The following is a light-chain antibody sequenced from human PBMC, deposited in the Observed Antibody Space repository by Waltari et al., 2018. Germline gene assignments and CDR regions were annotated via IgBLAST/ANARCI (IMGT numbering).Light chain of an antibody. CDR3: QQFDNFPIT. V-gene: IGKV1-33*01. Sequence: DIQMTQFPSSLSAAVGDRVTITCQASQDIIFYLNWYQQKPGKAPKALIYGASRLESGVPSRFSGSGSGTEFTLTVTNLQPEDAATYYCQQFDNFPITFGGGTKV. CDR2: GAS. CDR1: QDIIFY. J-gene: IGKJ4*01.